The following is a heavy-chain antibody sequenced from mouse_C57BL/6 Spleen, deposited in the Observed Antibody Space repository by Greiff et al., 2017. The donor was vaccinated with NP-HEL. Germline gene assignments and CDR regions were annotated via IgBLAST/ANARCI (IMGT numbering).Heavy chain of an antibody. Sequence: VQLQESGAELARPGASVKMSCKASGYTFTSYTMHWVKQRPGQGLEWIGYINPSSGYTKYNQKFKDKATLTADKSSSTAYMQLSSLTSEDSAVYYCARYDYGNLDYWGQGTTLTVSS. CDR2: INPSSGYT. CDR1: GYTFTSYT. V-gene: IGHV1-4*01. D-gene: IGHD2-1*01. CDR3: ARYDYGNLDY. J-gene: IGHJ2*01.